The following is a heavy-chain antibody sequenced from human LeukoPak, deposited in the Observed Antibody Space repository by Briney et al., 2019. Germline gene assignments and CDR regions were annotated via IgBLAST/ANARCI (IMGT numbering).Heavy chain of an antibody. Sequence: GGSLRLSCATSGFTFSSYTMNWVRQSPGKGLEWIAYIDSSSNTIYYADSVKGRFTISRDNAKNSLYLQMNSLRAEDTAVYYCARVLGRIWFGENNWFDPWGQGTLVTVSS. D-gene: IGHD3-10*01. J-gene: IGHJ5*02. CDR1: GFTFSSYT. CDR2: IDSSSNTI. CDR3: ARVLGRIWFGENNWFDP. V-gene: IGHV3-48*04.